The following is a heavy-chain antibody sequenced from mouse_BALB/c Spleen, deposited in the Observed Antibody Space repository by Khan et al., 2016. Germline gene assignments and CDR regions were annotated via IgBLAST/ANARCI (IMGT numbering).Heavy chain of an antibody. CDR3: ARDRVNWDVPY. Sequence: EVELVESGGGLVQPGGSLRLSCATSGFTFTDYYMSWVRQPPGKALEWLGFIRNKANGYTTEYSASVKGRFTISRDNSQSILYLQMNTLRAEDSATYYCARDRVNWDVPYWGQGTLVTVSA. J-gene: IGHJ3*01. V-gene: IGHV7-3*02. D-gene: IGHD4-1*01. CDR2: IRNKANGYTT. CDR1: GFTFTDYY.